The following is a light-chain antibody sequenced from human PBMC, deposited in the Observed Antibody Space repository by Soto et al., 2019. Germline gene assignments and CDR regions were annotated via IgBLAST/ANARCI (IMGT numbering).Light chain of an antibody. Sequence: EIVLTQSPGTLSLSPGERATLSCRASQSVSSSYLAWYQQKPGQAPRLLIYGASSRATGIPDRFSGSGSGQDFTLSISRLEPEDFAVYYCQQYGSSPPITFGQGTRLDIK. CDR1: QSVSSSY. V-gene: IGKV3-20*01. J-gene: IGKJ5*01. CDR2: GAS. CDR3: QQYGSSPPIT.